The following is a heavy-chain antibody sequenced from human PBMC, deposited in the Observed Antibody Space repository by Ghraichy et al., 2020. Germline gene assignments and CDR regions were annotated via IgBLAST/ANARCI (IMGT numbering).Heavy chain of an antibody. CDR2: IYHSGST. Sequence: SETLSLTCDVSGDSINSNNWWSWVRQSPGKGLEWIGEIYHSGSTNYKPSLKSRVTISIDKSKNQFSLKLSSVTAADTAVYYCARARDYYYYYGMDVWGQGTTVPVSS. V-gene: IGHV4-4*02. J-gene: IGHJ6*02. CDR3: ARARDYYYYYGMDV. CDR1: GDSINSNNW.